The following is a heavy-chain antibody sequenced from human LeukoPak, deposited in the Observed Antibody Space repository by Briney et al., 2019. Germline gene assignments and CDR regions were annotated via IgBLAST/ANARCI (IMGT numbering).Heavy chain of an antibody. CDR2: MNPNSGYA. V-gene: IGHV1-8*03. D-gene: IGHD1-7*01. CDR3: ARGVVGTGTTTPLYYFDY. Sequence: GASVKVSCKASGYTFTNYDINWVRQATGQGLEWMGWMNPNSGYAGYAQKFQGRVTITRDTSISTAYMELSSLRSEDTAVYYCARGVVGTGTTTPLYYFDYWGQGTLVTVSS. J-gene: IGHJ4*02. CDR1: GYTFTNYD.